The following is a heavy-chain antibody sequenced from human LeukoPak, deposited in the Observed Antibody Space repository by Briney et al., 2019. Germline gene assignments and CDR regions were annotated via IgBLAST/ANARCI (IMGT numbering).Heavy chain of an antibody. Sequence: PSETLSLTCTVSGGSISSGDYYWSWIRQHPGKGLEWIGYIYYSGSTYYNPSLKSRVTISVDTSKNQFSLKLSSVTAADTAVYYCAREKRMTTVSQPHYGMDVWGQGTTVTVSS. CDR1: GGSISSGDYY. J-gene: IGHJ6*02. CDR3: AREKRMTTVSQPHYGMDV. CDR2: IYYSGST. D-gene: IGHD4-4*01. V-gene: IGHV4-31*03.